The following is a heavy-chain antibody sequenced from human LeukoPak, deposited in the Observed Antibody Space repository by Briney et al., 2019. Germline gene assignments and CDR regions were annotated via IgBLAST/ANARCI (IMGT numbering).Heavy chain of an antibody. CDR2: ISYSGNT. J-gene: IGHJ5*02. CDR3: ARAGSSCCYGES. V-gene: IGHV4-59*01. D-gene: IGHD2-15*01. CDR1: GGSFINYY. Sequence: SETLSLTCTVCGGSFINYYRKWIRQPPGKGLEWIASISYSGNTNYSPSLQSRVTMSLDTSKNQFSLRLRSVTAADTAVYYCARAGSSCCYGESWGQKILVTVSS.